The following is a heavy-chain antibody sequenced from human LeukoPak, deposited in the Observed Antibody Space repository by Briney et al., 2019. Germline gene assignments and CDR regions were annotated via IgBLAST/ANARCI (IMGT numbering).Heavy chain of an antibody. Sequence: ASVKVSCKVSGYTLTELSMHWVRQAPGKGLEWMGGFDPEDGETIYAQKFQGRVTMTEDTSTDTAYMELSSLRSDDTAVYYCATGLRFLEWLSAPDFDYWGQGTLVTVSS. CDR2: FDPEDGET. J-gene: IGHJ4*02. V-gene: IGHV1-24*01. D-gene: IGHD3-3*01. CDR3: ATGLRFLEWLSAPDFDY. CDR1: GYTLTELS.